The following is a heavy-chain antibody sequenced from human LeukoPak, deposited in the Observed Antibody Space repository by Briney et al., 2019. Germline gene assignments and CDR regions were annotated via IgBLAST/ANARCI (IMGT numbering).Heavy chain of an antibody. J-gene: IGHJ4*02. CDR3: VRHGLGSSWFGFDY. V-gene: IGHV5-51*01. CDR2: IYPGDSDP. D-gene: IGHD6-13*01. CDR1: GYTFTTYW. Sequence: GESLKISCKGSGYTFTTYWIGWVRQMPGKGLEWMGIIYPGDSDPRYSPSFQGQVTISADTSVSTAYLQWSSLKASDSAMYYCVRHGLGSSWFGFDYWGQGTLVTVSS.